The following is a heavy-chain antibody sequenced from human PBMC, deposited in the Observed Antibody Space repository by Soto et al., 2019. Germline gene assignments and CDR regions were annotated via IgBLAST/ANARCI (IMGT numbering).Heavy chain of an antibody. Sequence: ESGGGVVQPGRSLRLSCAASGFTFSSYGMHWVRQAPGKGLEWVAVIWYDGSNKYYADSVKGRFTISRDNSKNTLYLQMNSLRAEDTAVYYCARDSSPRSKYYDYVWGSYRYTSDYWGQGTLVTVSS. CDR3: ARDSSPRSKYYDYVWGSYRYTSDY. D-gene: IGHD3-16*02. CDR2: IWYDGSNK. J-gene: IGHJ4*02. V-gene: IGHV3-33*01. CDR1: GFTFSSYG.